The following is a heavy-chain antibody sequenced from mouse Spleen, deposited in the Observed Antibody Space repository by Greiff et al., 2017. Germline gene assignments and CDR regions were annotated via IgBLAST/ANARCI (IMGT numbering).Heavy chain of an antibody. V-gene: IGHV1-69*01. Sequence: QVQLQQPGAELVMPGASVKLSCKASGYTFTSYWMHWVKQRPGQGLEWIGEIDPSDSYTNYNQKFKGKATLTVDKSSSTAYMQLSSLTSEDSAVYYCARSGLLGAMDYWGQGTSVTVSS. J-gene: IGHJ4*01. D-gene: IGHD2-10*01. CDR1: GYTFTSYW. CDR3: ARSGLLGAMDY. CDR2: IDPSDSYT.